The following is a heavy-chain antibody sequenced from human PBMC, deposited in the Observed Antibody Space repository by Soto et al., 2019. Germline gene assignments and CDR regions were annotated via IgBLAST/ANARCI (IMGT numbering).Heavy chain of an antibody. Sequence: GASVKVSCKASGGTFSSYAISWVRQAPGQGLEWMGGIIPIFGTANYAQKFQGRVTITADESTSTAYMELSSLRSEDTAVYYCARPAAGIKYFQHWGQGTLVTVSS. CDR3: ARPAAGIKYFQH. D-gene: IGHD6-13*01. CDR1: GGTFSSYA. V-gene: IGHV1-69*13. CDR2: IIPIFGTA. J-gene: IGHJ1*01.